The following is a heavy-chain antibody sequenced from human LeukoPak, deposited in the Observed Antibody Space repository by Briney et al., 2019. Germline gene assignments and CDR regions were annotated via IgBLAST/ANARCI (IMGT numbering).Heavy chain of an antibody. Sequence: GGSLRLFCAASGFTFNNYWMHWVRQAPGKGPVWIAHINGDGSVTEYAASVKGRFTISRDNARHTLYVEMNSLRAEDTAIYYCAVRIAVPGGFDTWGQGTPVTVAS. V-gene: IGHV3-74*03. CDR3: AVRIAVPGGFDT. J-gene: IGHJ4*02. D-gene: IGHD6-19*01. CDR2: INGDGSVT. CDR1: GFTFNNYW.